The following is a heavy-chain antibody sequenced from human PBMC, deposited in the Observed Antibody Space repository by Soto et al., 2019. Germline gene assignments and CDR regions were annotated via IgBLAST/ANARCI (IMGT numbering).Heavy chain of an antibody. CDR3: ARLPGIADPDDAFDI. CDR1: GYSFTSYW. V-gene: IGHV5-51*01. Sequence: GESLKISCKASGYSFTSYWIGWVRQMPGKGLEWMGIIYPGDSDTRYSPSFQGQVTISADKSISTAYLQWSSLKASDTAMYYCARLPGIADPDDAFDIWGQGTMVTVSS. J-gene: IGHJ3*02. CDR2: IYPGDSDT. D-gene: IGHD6-13*01.